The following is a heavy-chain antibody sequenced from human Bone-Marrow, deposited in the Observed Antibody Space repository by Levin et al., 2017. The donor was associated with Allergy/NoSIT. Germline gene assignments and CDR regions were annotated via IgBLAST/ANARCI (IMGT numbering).Heavy chain of an antibody. V-gene: IGHV3-53*01. D-gene: IGHD3-10*01. CDR1: GFTVSSNH. Sequence: SGESLKISCAASGFTVSSNHMSWVRQAPGKGLEWVSLIYSGGRTYYADSVKGRFTISRDNSKNTLYLQMNSLRREDTAVYYCAIYGSGSYYSAFDIWGQGTLVTVSS. J-gene: IGHJ3*02. CDR3: AIYGSGSYYSAFDI. CDR2: IYSGGRT.